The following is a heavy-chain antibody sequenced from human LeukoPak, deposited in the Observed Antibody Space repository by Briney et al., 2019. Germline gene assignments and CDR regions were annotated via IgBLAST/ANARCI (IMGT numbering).Heavy chain of an antibody. J-gene: IGHJ6*02. CDR1: GFTFTRYA. CDR2: ISGRGDRA. CDR3: AKQGESLDYYFMDV. D-gene: IGHD3-10*01. Sequence: GGSLRLSCAASGFTFTRYAMSWVRQAPGKGLEWVSGISGRGDRAYYAGSVKGRFTISRDSSKNTVYLQMNSLSPEDTALYYCAKQGESLDYYFMDVWGQGTTVTVSS. V-gene: IGHV3-23*01.